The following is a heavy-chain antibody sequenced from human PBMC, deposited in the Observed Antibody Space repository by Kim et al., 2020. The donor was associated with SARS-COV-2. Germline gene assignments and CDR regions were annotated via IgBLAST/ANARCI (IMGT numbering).Heavy chain of an antibody. CDR1: GYTFTSYD. V-gene: IGHV1-8*01. D-gene: IGHD2-8*01. J-gene: IGHJ6*02. Sequence: ASVKVSCKASGYTFTSYDINWVRQATGQGLEWMGWMNPNSGNTGYAQKFQGRVTMTRNTSISTAYMELSSLRSEDTAVYYCARNGGFYYYYGMDVWGQGTTVTVSS. CDR2: MNPNSGNT. CDR3: ARNGGFYYYYGMDV.